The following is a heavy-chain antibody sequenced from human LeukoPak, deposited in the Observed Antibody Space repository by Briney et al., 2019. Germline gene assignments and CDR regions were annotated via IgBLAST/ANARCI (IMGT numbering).Heavy chain of an antibody. J-gene: IGHJ3*02. CDR1: GFTVSSNY. D-gene: IGHD2-21*02. CDR3: ARCGGDGYDAFDI. V-gene: IGHV3-53*01. CDR2: IYSGGGA. Sequence: PGGSLRLSCAASGFTVSSNYMSWVRQAPGKGLEWVSVIYSGGGAHYADSVKGRFTISRDNSKNTLYLQMNSLRAEDTAVYYCARCGGDGYDAFDIWGQGTMVTVSS.